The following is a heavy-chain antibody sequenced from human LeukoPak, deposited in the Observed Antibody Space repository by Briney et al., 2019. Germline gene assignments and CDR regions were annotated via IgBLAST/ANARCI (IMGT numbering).Heavy chain of an antibody. Sequence: SETLSLTCTVSGGSVSRSYWNWIRQPSGKGLEWIGHIFDSGRTDYNPSLRSRATISLDTSKTQFSLKVSSVTAADTAVYYCATGVDPAKMRFWGQGTLVTVSS. CDR3: ATGVDPAKMRF. CDR1: GGSVSRSY. CDR2: IFDSGRT. D-gene: IGHD5-12*01. J-gene: IGHJ4*02. V-gene: IGHV4-59*02.